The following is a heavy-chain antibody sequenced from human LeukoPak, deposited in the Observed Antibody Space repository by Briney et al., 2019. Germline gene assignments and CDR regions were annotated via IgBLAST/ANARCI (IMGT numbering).Heavy chain of an antibody. CDR1: GGSISSGDYY. CDR2: IYYSGST. CDR3: ASSSTSWFDC. D-gene: IGHD2-2*01. V-gene: IGHV4-30-4*01. Sequence: SETLSLTCTISGGSISSGDYYWSWIRQPPGKGLEWIGYIYYSGSTYYNPSLKSRVTISVDTSKNQFSLKLSSVTAADTAVYYCASSSTSWFDCWGEGTLVTVSS. J-gene: IGHJ4*02.